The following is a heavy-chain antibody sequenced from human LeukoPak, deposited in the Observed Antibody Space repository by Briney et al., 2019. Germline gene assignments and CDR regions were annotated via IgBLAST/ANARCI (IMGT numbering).Heavy chain of an antibody. CDR2: INHSGSA. V-gene: IGHV4-34*01. CDR1: GGSLSGSY. Sequence: SETLSLTCAVYGGSLSGSYWSWIRQPPGQGLEWIGEINHSGSANYNPSLKSRVTLSIDKSKNQFSLNLNSVTAADTAVYYCASGWTDPTIDYWGQGTLVTVSS. J-gene: IGHJ4*02. D-gene: IGHD1-1*01. CDR3: ASGWTDPTIDY.